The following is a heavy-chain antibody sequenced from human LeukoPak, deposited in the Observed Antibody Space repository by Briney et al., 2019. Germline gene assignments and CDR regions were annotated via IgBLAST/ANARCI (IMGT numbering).Heavy chain of an antibody. V-gene: IGHV4-59*01. D-gene: IGHD3-22*01. J-gene: IGHJ4*02. Sequence: PSETLSLTCTVSGGSISGYYWSWIRQSPEKGLESIGFIYSTGSTNYNPSLKSRVTISIDTSQNQFSLRLSSVTAADTAVYYCARSSNYYDSSIHYLDYWGQGTLVSVSS. CDR2: IYSTGST. CDR1: GGSISGYY. CDR3: ARSSNYYDSSIHYLDY.